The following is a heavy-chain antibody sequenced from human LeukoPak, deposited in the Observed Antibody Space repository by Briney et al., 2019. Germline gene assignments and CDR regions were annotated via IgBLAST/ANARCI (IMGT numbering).Heavy chain of an antibody. J-gene: IGHJ4*02. CDR2: ISNSADSI. CDR1: GFTLRRYE. CDR3: ARSEARFMLS. Sequence: GGSLRLSCAASGFTLRRYEMNWGRQAPGKGVEWVSFISNSADSIYYASSVKCPFTISRDNANNSLFLQMNSLRAEDTAVYYCARSEARFMLSWGQGTLVTVSS. V-gene: IGHV3-48*03. D-gene: IGHD3-16*02.